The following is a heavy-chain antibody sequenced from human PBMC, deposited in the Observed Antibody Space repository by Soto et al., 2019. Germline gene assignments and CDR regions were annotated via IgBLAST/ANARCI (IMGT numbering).Heavy chain of an antibody. V-gene: IGHV3-23*01. CDR1: GFTFSSYA. CDR2: ISGSGGST. CDR3: AKDQRMYYYDSSCYGTFDY. J-gene: IGHJ4*02. Sequence: EVQLLESGGGLVQPGGSLRLSCAASGFTFSSYAMSWVRQAPGKGLEWVSAISGSGGSTYYADSVKGRFTISRDNSKNTRYLQMNSLRAEDTAVYYCAKDQRMYYYDSSCYGTFDYWGQGTLVTVSS. D-gene: IGHD3-22*01.